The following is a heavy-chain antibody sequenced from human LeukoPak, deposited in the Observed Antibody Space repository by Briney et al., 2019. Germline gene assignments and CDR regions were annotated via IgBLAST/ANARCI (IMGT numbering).Heavy chain of an antibody. Sequence: TSETLSLTCTVSGGSISSSSYYWGWIRQPPGKGLEWIGSIYHSGSTYYNPSLKSRVTISVDTSKNQFSLKLSSVIAADTAVYYCARVAAKTVDYWGQGTLVTVSS. D-gene: IGHD2-15*01. V-gene: IGHV4-39*07. CDR2: IYHSGST. CDR3: ARVAAKTVDY. J-gene: IGHJ4*02. CDR1: GGSISSSSYY.